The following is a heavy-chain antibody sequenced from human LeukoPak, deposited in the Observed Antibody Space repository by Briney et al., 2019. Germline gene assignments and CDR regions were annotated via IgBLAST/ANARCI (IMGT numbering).Heavy chain of an antibody. J-gene: IGHJ4*02. D-gene: IGHD6-19*01. CDR1: GGTFSSYA. Sequence: TVKLSCKASGGTFSSYAISWVRQAPGQGLEWMGGIIPIFGTANYAQKFQGRVTITADKSTSTAYIELSSLRSEDTAVYYCARGKYSSGWTDVGYWGQGTLVTVSS. CDR3: ARGKYSSGWTDVGY. V-gene: IGHV1-69*06. CDR2: IIPIFGTA.